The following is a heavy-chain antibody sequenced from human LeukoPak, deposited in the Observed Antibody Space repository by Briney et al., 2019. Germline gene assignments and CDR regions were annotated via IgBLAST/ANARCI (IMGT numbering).Heavy chain of an antibody. Sequence: TETLSLTCIVSGGSVSSSSYYWGWIRQPPGKGLEWIGNIYYSGSTYYNPSLKSRVTISVDTSKNQFSLKLSSVTAADTAVYYCARRAPIYYDSSGYYYVFDYWGQGTLVTVSS. CDR1: GGSVSSSSYY. CDR2: IYYSGST. J-gene: IGHJ4*02. D-gene: IGHD3-22*01. CDR3: ARRAPIYYDSSGYYYVFDY. V-gene: IGHV4-39*01.